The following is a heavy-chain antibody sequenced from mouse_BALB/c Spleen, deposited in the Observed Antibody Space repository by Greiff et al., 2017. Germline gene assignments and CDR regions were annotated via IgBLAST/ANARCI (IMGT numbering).Heavy chain of an antibody. J-gene: IGHJ3*01. CDR3: ARLYGSSYPFAY. CDR1: GFTFSSYT. CDR2: ISNGGGST. V-gene: IGHV5-12-2*01. Sequence: EVKLQESGGGLVQPGGSLKLSCAASGFTFSSYTMSWVRQTPEKRLEWVAYISNGGGSTYYPDTVKGRFTISRDNAKNTLYLQMSSLKSEDTAMYYCARLYGSSYPFAYWGQGTLVTVAA. D-gene: IGHD1-1*01.